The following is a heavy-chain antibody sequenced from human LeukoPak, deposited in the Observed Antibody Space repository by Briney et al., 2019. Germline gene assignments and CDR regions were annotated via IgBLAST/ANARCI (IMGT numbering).Heavy chain of an antibody. V-gene: IGHV1-3*01. D-gene: IGHD3-10*01. CDR3: VRDLTYGSGEGYYYYYGMDV. J-gene: IGHJ6*04. Sequence: ASVKVSCKASGYTFTSYAMHWVRQAPGQRLEWMGWINAGNGNTKYSQKFQGRVTITRDTSASTAYMELSSLRSEDTAVYYCVRDLTYGSGEGYYYYYGMDVWGKGTTVTVSS. CDR2: INAGNGNT. CDR1: GYTFTSYA.